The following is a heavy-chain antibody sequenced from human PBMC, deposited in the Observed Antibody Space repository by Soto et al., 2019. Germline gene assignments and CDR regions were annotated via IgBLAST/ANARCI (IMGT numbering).Heavy chain of an antibody. CDR3: ARGGLNSSGWYLGYYYYGMDV. CDR2: INHSGST. J-gene: IGHJ6*02. Sequence: SETLSLTCAVYGGSFSGYYWSWIRQPPGKGLEWIGEINHSGSTNYNPSLKSRVTISVDTSKNQFSLKLSSVTAADTAVYYCARGGLNSSGWYLGYYYYGMDVWGQRTTVTVSS. V-gene: IGHV4-34*01. D-gene: IGHD6-19*01. CDR1: GGSFSGYY.